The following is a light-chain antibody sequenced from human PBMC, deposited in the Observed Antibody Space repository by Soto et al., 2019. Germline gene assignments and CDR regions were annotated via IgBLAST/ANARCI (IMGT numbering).Light chain of an antibody. CDR3: QQYGSSPT. V-gene: IGKV3-20*01. Sequence: EIVLTQSPGTLSLSPGERATLSCRASQSVSSSYLAWYQQKPGQAPRLLIYGASSRATGTPDRFSGSGSGTDFTLTSSRLEADDVAVYYCQQYGSSPTFGQGTKLEIK. J-gene: IGKJ1*01. CDR1: QSVSSSY. CDR2: GAS.